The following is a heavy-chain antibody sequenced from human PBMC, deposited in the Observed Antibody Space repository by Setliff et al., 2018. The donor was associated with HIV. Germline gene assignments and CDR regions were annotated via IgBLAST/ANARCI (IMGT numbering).Heavy chain of an antibody. CDR3: ARQGYDILTGYKFDP. D-gene: IGHD3-9*01. Sequence: SETLSLTCTVSGGPFSSSSYYWGWIRQPPGKGLGWIGSLRPSGNTYYNPSLKSRVTISVDTSKNQFSLNLSSVTAADTAVYYCARQGYDILTGYKFDPWGQGTLVTVSS. J-gene: IGHJ5*02. CDR2: LRPSGNT. CDR1: GGPFSSSSYY. V-gene: IGHV4-39*01.